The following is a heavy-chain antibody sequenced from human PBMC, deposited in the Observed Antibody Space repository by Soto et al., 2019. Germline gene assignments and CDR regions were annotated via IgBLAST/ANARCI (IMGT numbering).Heavy chain of an antibody. CDR1: GFTFSNYA. CDR2: ITGNGDST. J-gene: IGHJ4*02. CDR3: ICSFYDY. D-gene: IGHD3-10*02. V-gene: IGHV3-23*01. Sequence: PGGSLRLSCAASGFTFSNYAMSWVRQAPGKGLEWVSGITGNGDSTYYGDSVKGRFTISRDNSKNTLWLQMDSLRAEDTAKYYCICSFYDYWGQGTLVTVSS.